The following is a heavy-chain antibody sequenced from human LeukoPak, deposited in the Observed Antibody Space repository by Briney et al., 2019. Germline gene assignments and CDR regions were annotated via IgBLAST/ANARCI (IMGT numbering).Heavy chain of an antibody. V-gene: IGHV3-48*03. CDR1: GFTFSNYE. J-gene: IGHJ4*02. D-gene: IGHD4-17*01. CDR3: ARDTTDDYGDYYFDY. CDR2: VSTGGSTI. Sequence: GGSLRLSCAASGFTFSNYEMNWVRQAPGKGLEWVSYVSTGGSTIYYADSVEGRFTVSRDNAKNSLYLQMNSLRAEDTAVYYCARDTTDDYGDYYFDYWGQGTLVTVSS.